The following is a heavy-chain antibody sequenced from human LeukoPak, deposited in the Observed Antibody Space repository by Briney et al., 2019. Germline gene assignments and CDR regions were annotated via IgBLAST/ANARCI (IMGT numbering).Heavy chain of an antibody. V-gene: IGHV7-4-1*02. D-gene: IGHD6-13*01. CDR1: GYSFTSYA. CDR3: SRDRLDSSWFYY. J-gene: IGHJ4*02. Sequence: PLASVNVSCKASGYSFTSYAVNWVRQAPGQGLEWMGWIFTNTWNPTYAHGFTGRFVFSLDTSIDTAYLQISSLKAEEPAGYYCSRDRLDSSWFYYWGQGTVDSLFS. CDR2: IFTNTWNP.